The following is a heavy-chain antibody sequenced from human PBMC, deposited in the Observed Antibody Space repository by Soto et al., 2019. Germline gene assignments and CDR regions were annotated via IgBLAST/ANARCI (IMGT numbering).Heavy chain of an antibody. D-gene: IGHD2-2*01. CDR1: GYTFTSYA. V-gene: IGHV1-3*01. Sequence: GASVKVSCKASGYTFTSYAMHWVRQAPGQRLEWMGWINAGNGNTKYSQKFQGRVTITRDTSASTAYMELSSLRSEDTAVYYCARDLPYCSSTSCYDTHNWFDPWGQGTLVTVSS. CDR3: ARDLPYCSSTSCYDTHNWFDP. J-gene: IGHJ5*02. CDR2: INAGNGNT.